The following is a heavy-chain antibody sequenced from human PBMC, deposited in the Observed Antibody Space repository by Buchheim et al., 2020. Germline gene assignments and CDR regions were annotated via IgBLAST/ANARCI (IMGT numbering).Heavy chain of an antibody. CDR3: ARLTVTTYYGMDV. V-gene: IGHV4-34*01. J-gene: IGHJ6*02. Sequence: QVQLQQWGAGLLKPSETLSLTCAVYGGSFSGYYWSWIRQPPGKGLEWIGEINHSGSTSYNPSLKSRVTISVDTSKNQFSLMLSSVTAADTAVYYCARLTVTTYYGMDVWGQGTT. CDR1: GGSFSGYY. D-gene: IGHD4-17*01. CDR2: INHSGST.